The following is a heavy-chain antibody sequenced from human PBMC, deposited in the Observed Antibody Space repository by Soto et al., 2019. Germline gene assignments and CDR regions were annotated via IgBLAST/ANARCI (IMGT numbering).Heavy chain of an antibody. V-gene: IGHV3-7*01. D-gene: IGHD6-13*01. CDR3: ARFPVKVAAGTAWLDP. CDR1: GFTFSKYW. Sequence: GGSLRLSCAASGFTFSKYWMSWVRQAPGKGLEWVANIKEDGSEEYYVDSVKGRFTISRDNAKNSLHLQMNSLRAEDTDVYYCARFPVKVAAGTAWLDPWGQGTLVTVSS. CDR2: IKEDGSEE. J-gene: IGHJ5*02.